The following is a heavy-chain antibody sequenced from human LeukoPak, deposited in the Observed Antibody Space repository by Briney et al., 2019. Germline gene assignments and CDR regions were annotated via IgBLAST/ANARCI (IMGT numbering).Heavy chain of an antibody. J-gene: IGHJ3*02. CDR3: AREVLELRRNGAFDI. D-gene: IGHD1-7*01. Sequence: ASVKVSCKASGYTFASYGISWVRQAPGQGLEWMGWISAYNGNTNYAQKLQGRVTMTTDTSTSTAYMELRSLRSDDTAVYYCAREVLELRRNGAFDIWGQGTMVTVSS. V-gene: IGHV1-18*01. CDR1: GYTFASYG. CDR2: ISAYNGNT.